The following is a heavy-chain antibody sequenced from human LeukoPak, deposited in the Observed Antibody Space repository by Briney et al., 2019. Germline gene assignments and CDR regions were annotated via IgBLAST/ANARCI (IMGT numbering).Heavy chain of an antibody. D-gene: IGHD3-22*01. Sequence: GGSLRLSCAASGFTFSSYAMSWVRQAPGKGLEWVSAISGSGGSTYYADSVKGRFTISRDNSKNTLYLQMNSLRAEDTAVYYCAKRLNYDSSGYYSREIYFDYWGQGTLVTVSS. J-gene: IGHJ4*02. CDR2: ISGSGGST. CDR1: GFTFSSYA. CDR3: AKRLNYDSSGYYSREIYFDY. V-gene: IGHV3-23*01.